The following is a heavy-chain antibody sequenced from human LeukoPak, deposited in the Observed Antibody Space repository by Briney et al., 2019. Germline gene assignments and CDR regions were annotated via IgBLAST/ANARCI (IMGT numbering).Heavy chain of an antibody. V-gene: IGHV3-11*01. CDR3: ACGEYYDYLLGY. J-gene: IGHJ4*02. D-gene: IGHD3-16*01. CDR2: ISSSGSTM. CDR1: GFIFSDYY. Sequence: PGGSLRLPCAASGFIFSDYYMSWIRQAPGKGLEWVSYISSSGSTMYYTGSVKGRFTISRDNAKDSLYLQMNSLRSDDTAVYYCACGEYYDYLLGYWGQGTLVTVSS.